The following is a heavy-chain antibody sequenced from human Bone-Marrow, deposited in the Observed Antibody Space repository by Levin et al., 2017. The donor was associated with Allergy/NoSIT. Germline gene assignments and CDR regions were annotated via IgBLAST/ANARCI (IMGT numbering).Heavy chain of an antibody. J-gene: IGHJ5*02. CDR1: GYTLSSYY. Sequence: AASVKVSCKASGYTLSSYYIHWVRQAPGEGLEWMGQINPSGRSTRHAQKFQGRVTLTRDTATSTVSMELSSLTSDDTGVYYCAREMFEYSSSFQLDPWGQGTLVIVSS. D-gene: IGHD3-22*01. V-gene: IGHV1-46*01. CDR3: AREMFEYSSSFQLDP. CDR2: INPSGRST.